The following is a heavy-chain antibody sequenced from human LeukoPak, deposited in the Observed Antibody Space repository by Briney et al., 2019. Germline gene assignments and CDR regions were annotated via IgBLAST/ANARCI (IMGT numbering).Heavy chain of an antibody. CDR1: GYTFTGYY. Sequence: ASVRVSCKASGYTFTGYYMHWVRQAPGQGLEWMGWINLNSGGTNYAQKFQDRVTMTRDTSISTAYMELSRLRFDDTAVYYCARSPDILTGENFDYWGQGTLVTVSS. CDR2: INLNSGGT. V-gene: IGHV1-2*02. D-gene: IGHD3-9*01. J-gene: IGHJ4*02. CDR3: ARSPDILTGENFDY.